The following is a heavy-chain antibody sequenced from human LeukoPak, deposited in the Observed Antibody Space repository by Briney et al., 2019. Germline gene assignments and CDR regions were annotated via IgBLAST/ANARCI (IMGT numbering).Heavy chain of an antibody. Sequence: GESLKISCKASGYSFTTYWIVWVRRMPGKGLEWMGIIYPGDSDTRYSPSFQGQVTISADKSISTAYLQWSSLKASDTAMYYCARLLVAPAALYYYYMDVWGKGTTVTVSS. J-gene: IGHJ6*03. CDR2: IYPGDSDT. CDR1: GYSFTTYW. V-gene: IGHV5-51*01. CDR3: ARLLVAPAALYYYYMDV. D-gene: IGHD2-2*01.